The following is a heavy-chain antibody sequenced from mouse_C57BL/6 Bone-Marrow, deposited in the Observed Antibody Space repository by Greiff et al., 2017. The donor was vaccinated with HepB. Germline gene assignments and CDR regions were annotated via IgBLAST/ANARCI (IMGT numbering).Heavy chain of an antibody. Sequence: EVKVEESGPGLAKPSQPLSLTCSVTGYSITSDYWNWIRKFPGNKLEYMGYISYSGSTYYNPSLKSRISITRDTSKNQYYLQLNSVTTEDTATYYCARRGYYGMDWDWYFDVWGTGTTVTVSS. V-gene: IGHV3-8*01. J-gene: IGHJ1*03. CDR3: ARRGYYGMDWDWYFDV. CDR2: ISYSGST. D-gene: IGHD1-1*01. CDR1: GYSITSDY.